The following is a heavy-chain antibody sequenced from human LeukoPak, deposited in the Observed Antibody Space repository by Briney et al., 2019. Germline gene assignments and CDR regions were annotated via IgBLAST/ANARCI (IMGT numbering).Heavy chain of an antibody. V-gene: IGHV3-74*01. CDR2: SSPSGSTT. CDR1: GFSFSGHW. J-gene: IGHJ4*02. Sequence: GGSLRLSCAAAGFSFSGHWMQWLRHLPGEGVCGVSLSSPSGSTTSYADSVRGRFTVSRDHTKNPLYLQVTNLRAEDPAEYYCARGPNTYWSGLDFWGQGTLLTVSS. D-gene: IGHD2-8*02. CDR3: ARGPNTYWSGLDF.